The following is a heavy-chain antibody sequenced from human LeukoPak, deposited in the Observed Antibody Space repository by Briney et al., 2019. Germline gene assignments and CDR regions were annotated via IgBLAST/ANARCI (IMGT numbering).Heavy chain of an antibody. J-gene: IGHJ6*03. Sequence: WGSLRLSCAASGFTFSNAWMSWVRQAPGKGLEWGGRIKSKTDGGTTDYAAPVKGRFTISRDDSKNTLYLQMNSLKTEDTAVYYCTTGITGTERYYYYYMYVWGKGTTVTVSS. CDR2: IKSKTDGGTT. V-gene: IGHV3-15*01. CDR3: TTGITGTERYYYYYMYV. D-gene: IGHD1-20*01. CDR1: GFTFSNAW.